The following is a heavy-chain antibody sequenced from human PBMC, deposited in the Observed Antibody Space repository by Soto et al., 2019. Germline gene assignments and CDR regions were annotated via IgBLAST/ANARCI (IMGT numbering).Heavy chain of an antibody. V-gene: IGHV1-18*01. CDR2: ISAYNGNT. CDR3: ARELPAADFVVVVAALNWFDP. CDR1: GYTFTSYG. D-gene: IGHD2-15*01. Sequence: ASVKVSCKASGYTFTSYGISWVRQAPGQGXEWMGWISAYNGNTNYAQKLQGRVTMTTDTSTSTAYMELRSLRSDDTAVYYCARELPAADFVVVVAALNWFDPWGQGTLVTVSS. J-gene: IGHJ5*02.